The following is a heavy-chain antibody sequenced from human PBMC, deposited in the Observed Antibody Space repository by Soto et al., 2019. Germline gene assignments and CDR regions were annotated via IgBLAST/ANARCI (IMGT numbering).Heavy chain of an antibody. J-gene: IGHJ4*02. CDR2: IDSDGTST. CDR3: ARFGTYYDSSGFGY. Sequence: GVLSVSCAVSGFTQSHNWIPWVRQGPGKGLEWVSRIDSDGTSTTYADSVKGRFTISRDNAKKTLYLQMKSLRAEDTAVYYCARFGTYYDSSGFGYWGQGTLVTVSS. D-gene: IGHD3-22*01. V-gene: IGHV3-74*01. CDR1: GFTQSHNW.